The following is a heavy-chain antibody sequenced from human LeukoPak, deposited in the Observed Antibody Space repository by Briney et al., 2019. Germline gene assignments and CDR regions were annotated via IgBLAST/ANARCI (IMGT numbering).Heavy chain of an antibody. D-gene: IGHD4-17*01. Sequence: GGSLRLSCAASGFTVSSNYMNWVRQAPGKGLEWVSVTYSGGSTYYADSVKGRFTISRDNSKNTLYLQMNSLRAEDTAVYYCAREAVTRNYFDYWGQGTLVTVSS. CDR2: TYSGGST. CDR3: AREAVTRNYFDY. J-gene: IGHJ4*02. V-gene: IGHV3-53*01. CDR1: GFTVSSNY.